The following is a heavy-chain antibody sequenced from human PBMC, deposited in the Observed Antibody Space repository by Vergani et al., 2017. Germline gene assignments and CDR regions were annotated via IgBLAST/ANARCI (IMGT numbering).Heavy chain of an antibody. Sequence: QVQLQESGPGLVKPSETLSLTCTVSGGSISSYYWSWIRQPPGKGLEWIGYIYYSGSTNYNPSLKSRVTISVDTSKNQFSLKLSSVTAADTAVYYCARGYGKYDFDYWGQGTLVTVSS. CDR3: ARGYGKYDFDY. J-gene: IGHJ4*02. D-gene: IGHD1-26*01. CDR2: IYYSGST. CDR1: GGSISSYY. V-gene: IGHV4-59*01.